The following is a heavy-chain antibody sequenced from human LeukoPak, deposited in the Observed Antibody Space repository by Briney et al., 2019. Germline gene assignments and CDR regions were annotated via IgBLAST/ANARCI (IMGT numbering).Heavy chain of an antibody. CDR1: GFTFSSYW. D-gene: IGHD6-19*01. CDR2: IKQDGSET. J-gene: IGHJ3*02. CDR3: AKFTPRGSSDAFDI. V-gene: IGHV3-7*01. Sequence: GGSLRLSCAASGFTFSSYWMSWVRQAPGKGLEWVANIKQDGSETYYVDSVEGRFTASRDNAESSLYLQMTSLSVEDTAVYYCAKFTPRGSSDAFDIWGQGTMVTVSS.